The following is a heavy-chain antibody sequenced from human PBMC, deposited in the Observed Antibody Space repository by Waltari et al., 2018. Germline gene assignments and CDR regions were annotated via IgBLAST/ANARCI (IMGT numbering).Heavy chain of an antibody. Sequence: QITLKESGPTLVKPTQTLTLTCTFSGFSLSTSGVGVGWIRQPPGKALGWLALIYWDDAKRYSPSLKSRLTSTKDTSKNQVVLTMTNMDPVDTATYFCAHRGTGDAFDIWGQGTMVTVSS. CDR1: GFSLSTSGVG. D-gene: IGHD7-27*01. CDR2: IYWDDAK. V-gene: IGHV2-5*02. CDR3: AHRGTGDAFDI. J-gene: IGHJ3*02.